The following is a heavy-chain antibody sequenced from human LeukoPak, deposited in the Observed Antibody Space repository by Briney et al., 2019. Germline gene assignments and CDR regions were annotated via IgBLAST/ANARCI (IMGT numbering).Heavy chain of an antibody. CDR3: AKGGKWDVTPFDY. J-gene: IGHJ4*02. CDR1: GFTFSGYA. Sequence: HPGGSLRLSCAVSGFTFSGYAMSWVRQAPGKGLEWVSTISGGGGSTYYADSVKGRFTIPRDNSKNTLYLQVNSLRAEDTAVYYCAKGGKWDVTPFDYWGQGTLVTVSS. D-gene: IGHD1-26*01. V-gene: IGHV3-23*01. CDR2: ISGGGGST.